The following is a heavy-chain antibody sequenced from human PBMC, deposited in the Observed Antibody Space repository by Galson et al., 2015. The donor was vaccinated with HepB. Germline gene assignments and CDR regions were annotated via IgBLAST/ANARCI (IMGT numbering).Heavy chain of an antibody. CDR2: IKSKTDGGTT. CDR1: GFTFSNAW. Sequence: SLRLSCAASGFTFSNAWMSWVRQAPGKGLEWVGRIKSKTDGGTTDYAAPVKGRFTISRDDSKNTLYLQMNSLKTEDTAVYYCTTAILVGYGDAFDIWGQGTMVTVSS. V-gene: IGHV3-15*01. J-gene: IGHJ3*02. CDR3: TTAILVGYGDAFDI. D-gene: IGHD2-21*01.